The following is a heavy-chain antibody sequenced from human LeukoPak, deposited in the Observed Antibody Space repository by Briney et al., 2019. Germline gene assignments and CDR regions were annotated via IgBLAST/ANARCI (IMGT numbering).Heavy chain of an antibody. D-gene: IGHD3-10*01. V-gene: IGHV4-39*07. J-gene: IGHJ4*02. CDR1: GGSISSSSYY. Sequence: SETLSLTCTVSGGSISSSSYYWGWIRQPPGKGLEWIGSIYYSGSTYYNPSLKSRVTISVDTSKNQFSLKLSSVTAADTAVYYCASLYGRFTVVRGVYFDYWGQGTLVTVSS. CDR3: ASLYGRFTVVRGVYFDY. CDR2: IYYSGST.